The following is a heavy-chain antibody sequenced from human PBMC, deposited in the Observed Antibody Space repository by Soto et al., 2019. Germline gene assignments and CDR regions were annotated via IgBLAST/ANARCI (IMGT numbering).Heavy chain of an antibody. V-gene: IGHV3-7*03. CDR3: GRVACSGGSCYSWDNWFDP. CDR1: GFTFSSYW. D-gene: IGHD2-15*01. J-gene: IGHJ5*02. CDR2: IKQDGREK. Sequence: GGSLRLSCAASGFTFSSYWMSWVRQAPGKGLEWVANIKQDGREKYYVDSVKGRFTISRDNAKNSLYLLMDSLRGEDPAVYYCGRVACSGGSCYSWDNWFDPWGQGTLVTVSS.